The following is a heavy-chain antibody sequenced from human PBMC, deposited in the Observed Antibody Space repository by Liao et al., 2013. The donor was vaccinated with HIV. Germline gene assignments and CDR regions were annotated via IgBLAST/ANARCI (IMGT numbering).Heavy chain of an antibody. CDR3: ARGDPSGSYYDY. D-gene: IGHD1-26*01. CDR2: INHSGST. CDR1: GGSFSGYY. V-gene: IGHV4-34*01. J-gene: IGHJ4*02. Sequence: QVQLQQWGAGLLKPSETLSLTCAVYGGSFSGYYWSWIRQPPGKGLEWIGEINHSGSTNYNPSLKSRVTISVDTSKNQFSLKLSSVTAADTAVYYCARGDPSGSYYDYWGQGTLVTVSS.